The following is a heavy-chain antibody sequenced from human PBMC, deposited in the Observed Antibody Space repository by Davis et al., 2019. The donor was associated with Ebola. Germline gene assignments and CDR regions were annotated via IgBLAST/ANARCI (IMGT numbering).Heavy chain of an antibody. J-gene: IGHJ6*04. CDR1: GDSVSSGG. CDR2: TYYSSKWYN. CDR3: ARGWLRSGLDV. Sequence: PSETLSLTCAISGDSVSSGGWNWIRQSPSRGLEWLGRTYYSSKWYNGYAESVKSRINISPDTAKNQFSLHLNSVTPEDTAVYYCARGWLRSGLDVWGEGTTVTVSS. V-gene: IGHV6-1*01. D-gene: IGHD5-12*01.